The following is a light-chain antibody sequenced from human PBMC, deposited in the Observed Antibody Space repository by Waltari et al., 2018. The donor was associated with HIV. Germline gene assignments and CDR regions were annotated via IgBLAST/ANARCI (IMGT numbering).Light chain of an antibody. CDR2: WAS. J-gene: IGKJ3*01. CDR1: QSLLDHSSHRNY. Sequence: DIVLTQSPHSLAVSLGERATIRCTSSQSLLDHSSHRNYLAWFQQKPGQPPRLLIYWASTRESGVPARFSGSGSGTDFTLTISSLQAEDVALYFCHQFYVTPETFGPGT. V-gene: IGKV4-1*01. CDR3: HQFYVTPET.